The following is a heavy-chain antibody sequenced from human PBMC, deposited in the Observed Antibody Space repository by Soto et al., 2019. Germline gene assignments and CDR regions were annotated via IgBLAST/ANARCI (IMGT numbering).Heavy chain of an antibody. D-gene: IGHD5-18*01. CDR1: GGSISSYY. Sequence: PSETLSLTCTVSGGSISSYYWSWIRQPPGKGLEWIGYIYYSGSTNYNPSLKSRVTISVDTSKNQFSLKLSSVTAADTAVYYCARQNSYGNYFDYWGHGTLVTVSS. V-gene: IGHV4-59*08. J-gene: IGHJ4*01. CDR2: IYYSGST. CDR3: ARQNSYGNYFDY.